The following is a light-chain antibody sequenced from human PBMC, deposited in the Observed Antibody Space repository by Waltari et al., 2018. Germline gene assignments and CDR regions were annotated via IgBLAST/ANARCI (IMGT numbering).Light chain of an antibody. CDR3: QQYGTTSFT. CDR1: QSVKSNY. J-gene: IGKJ3*01. Sequence: IVLTQSPGTLYLSPGERATLSCRASQSVKSNYVAWYQHKPGQAPRLLIYRASASATGIPDRFSGSGSETDFTLTISRLEPEDFAVYYCQQYGTTSFTFGPGTKVDIK. CDR2: RAS. V-gene: IGKV3-20*01.